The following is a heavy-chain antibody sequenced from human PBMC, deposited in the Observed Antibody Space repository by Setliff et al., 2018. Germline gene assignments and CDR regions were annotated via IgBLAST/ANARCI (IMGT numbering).Heavy chain of an antibody. CDR1: GGSISPYF. V-gene: IGHV4-59*01. CDR2: IYHNGNT. J-gene: IGHJ6*02. Sequence: PSETLSLTCTVSGGSISPYFWSWIRQPPGKGLEWIGYIYHNGNTNFNPSLKTRVTMSVDPSKNQFALNLRSVTAADTAVYYCVRDRTAYSYDLDVWAQGTTVTVSS. D-gene: IGHD3-16*01. CDR3: VRDRTAYSYDLDV.